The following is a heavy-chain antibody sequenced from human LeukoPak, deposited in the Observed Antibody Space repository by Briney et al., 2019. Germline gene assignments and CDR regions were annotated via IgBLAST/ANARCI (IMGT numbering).Heavy chain of an antibody. V-gene: IGHV3-23*01. D-gene: IGHD6-19*01. Sequence: GGSLRLSCAASGFTLSSYAMNWVRQAPGKGLEWISYISSSGSSTYYADSVKGRFTISRDNSKNTLYLQMNSLRAEDTAVYYCANGPAVAEEAWYWGQGTLVTVSS. CDR1: GFTLSSYA. J-gene: IGHJ4*02. CDR2: ISSSGSST. CDR3: ANGPAVAEEAWY.